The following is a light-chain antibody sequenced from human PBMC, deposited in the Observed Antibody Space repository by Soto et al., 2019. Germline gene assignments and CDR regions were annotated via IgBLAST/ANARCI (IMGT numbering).Light chain of an antibody. CDR1: QSVSSSY. CDR3: QQYGSPR. CDR2: GAS. Sequence: EIVLTQSPVTLSLSPGERATLSCRASQSVSSSYLAWYQQKPGQAPRLLIYGASSRATGIPDRFSGSGSGTDFTHTISRLEPEDFAVYYCQQYGSPRFGGGTKVEI. V-gene: IGKV3-20*01. J-gene: IGKJ4*01.